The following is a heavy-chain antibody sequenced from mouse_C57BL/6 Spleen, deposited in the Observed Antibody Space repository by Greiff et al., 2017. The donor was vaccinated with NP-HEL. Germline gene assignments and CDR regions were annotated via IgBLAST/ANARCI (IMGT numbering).Heavy chain of an antibody. Sequence: QVQLQQPGAELVKPGASVKLSCKASGYTFTSYWMQWVKQRPGQGLEWIGEIDPSDSYTNYNQKFKGKATLTVDTSSSTAYMQLSSLTSEDSAVYYCARRRGYDPAWFAYWGQGTLVTVSA. J-gene: IGHJ3*01. CDR2: IDPSDSYT. CDR3: ARRRGYDPAWFAY. V-gene: IGHV1-50*01. D-gene: IGHD2-3*01. CDR1: GYTFTSYW.